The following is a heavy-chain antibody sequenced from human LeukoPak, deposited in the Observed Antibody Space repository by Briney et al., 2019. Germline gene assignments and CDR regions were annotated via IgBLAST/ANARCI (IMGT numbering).Heavy chain of an antibody. CDR2: MNPNSGNT. V-gene: IGHV1-8*01. D-gene: IGHD3-10*01. J-gene: IGHJ6*03. Sequence: ASVKVSCKASGYTFTSYDINWVRQATGQGLEWMGWMNPNSGNTGYAQKFQGRVTMTRNTSISTAYMELSSLRSEDTAVYYCARAPREPFGYYYYMDVWGKGTTVTVSS. CDR3: ARAPREPFGYYYYMDV. CDR1: GYTFTSYD.